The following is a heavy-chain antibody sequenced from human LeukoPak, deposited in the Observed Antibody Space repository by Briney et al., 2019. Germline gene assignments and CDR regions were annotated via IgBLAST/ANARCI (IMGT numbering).Heavy chain of an antibody. CDR3: ARGSATAD. V-gene: IGHV3-7*04. CDR2: IKQDGTEK. Sequence: GGSLRLSCAASGFTFSSFWMSWVRQAPGKGLEWVANIKQDGTEKYYVDSVKGRFTISRDNAKSSLYLQMNSLSAEDTAVYYCARGSATADWGQGTLVTVSS. CDR1: GFTFSSFW. J-gene: IGHJ4*02.